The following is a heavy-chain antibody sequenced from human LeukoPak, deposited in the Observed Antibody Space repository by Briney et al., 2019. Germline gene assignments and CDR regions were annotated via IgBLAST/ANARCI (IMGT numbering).Heavy chain of an antibody. Sequence: RGSLRLSRAHSRFTLDDYGMSGVPQAPGKGLGWVSGINWNGGSTGYGVSVKGRFTISRENAKNSLYLQMNSLRAEETALYYCARVVRDLNYYYMDVWGKGTTVTVSS. J-gene: IGHJ6*03. V-gene: IGHV3-20*04. CDR2: INWNGGST. D-gene: IGHD3-10*01. CDR3: ARVVRDLNYYYMDV. CDR1: RFTLDDYG.